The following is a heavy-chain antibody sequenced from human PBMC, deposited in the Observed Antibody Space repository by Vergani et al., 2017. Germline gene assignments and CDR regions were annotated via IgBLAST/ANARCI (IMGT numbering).Heavy chain of an antibody. CDR1: GFTFGDYA. CDR3: TRVRGIGSGSYLKYGIDY. V-gene: IGHV3-49*03. Sequence: EVQLVESGGGLVQPGRSLRLSCTASGFTFGDYAMSWFRQAPGKGLEWVGFIRSKAYDGTTEYAASVKGRFTISRDDSKSIAYLQMNSLKTEDTAVYYCTRVRGIGSGSYLKYGIDYWGQGTLVTVSS. CDR2: IRSKAYDGTT. D-gene: IGHD1-26*01. J-gene: IGHJ4*02.